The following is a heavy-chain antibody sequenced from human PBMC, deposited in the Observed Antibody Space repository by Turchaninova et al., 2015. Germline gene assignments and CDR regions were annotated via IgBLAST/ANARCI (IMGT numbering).Heavy chain of an antibody. CDR2: IKSKGSGGTT. J-gene: IGHJ5*02. CDR3: AHVRDPRSWSLGS. D-gene: IGHD6-13*01. CDR1: GLTFAPAR. V-gene: IGHV3-15*01. Sequence: LVESGGGLVKPGGSLRLSCAAPGLTFAPARMDWGRQGPGKGLEWVGRIKSKGSGGTTDYAAPVGGRFTISRDDSQNTLYLQMNSLKIEDTAIYYCAHVRDPRSWSLGSWGQGTLVTVSS.